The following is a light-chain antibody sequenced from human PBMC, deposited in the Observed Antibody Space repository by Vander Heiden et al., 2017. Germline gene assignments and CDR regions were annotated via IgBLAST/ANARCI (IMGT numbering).Light chain of an antibody. J-gene: IGKJ4*01. Sequence: AIRLTQSPCPLAASTGDRVTITCRASQAISSYLAWYQQKPGKAPKLLIYAASTLQSGVPSRFSGSGSGTDFTLTISCLQSEDFATYYCQQDYSYPRAFGGGTKVEIK. CDR2: AAS. V-gene: IGKV1-8*01. CDR1: QAISSY. CDR3: QQDYSYPRA.